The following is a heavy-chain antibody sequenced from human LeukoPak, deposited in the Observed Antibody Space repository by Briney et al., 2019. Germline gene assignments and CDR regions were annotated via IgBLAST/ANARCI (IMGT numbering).Heavy chain of an antibody. J-gene: IGHJ4*02. Sequence: SVKVSCKTSGGTFSSYTISWVRQARGQGLEWMGGIIPIFGTPHYGQKFQDRVTITADASTSTAYMELSSLRSEDTAVYYCARAYMTATRHFDSWGQGTLVTVSS. D-gene: IGHD2-21*02. V-gene: IGHV1-69*13. CDR3: ARAYMTATRHFDS. CDR2: IIPIFGTP. CDR1: GGTFSSYT.